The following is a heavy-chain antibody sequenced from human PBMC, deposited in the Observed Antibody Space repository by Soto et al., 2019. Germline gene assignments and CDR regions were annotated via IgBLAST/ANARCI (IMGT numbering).Heavy chain of an antibody. CDR3: ARPLLGCSGGSCYHDNTYFDY. CDR2: ISSTGTTI. D-gene: IGHD2-15*01. V-gene: IGHV3-48*03. J-gene: IGHJ4*02. CDR1: GFTFSSYE. Sequence: EVQLVESGGGLVQPGGSLRLSCAASGFTFSSYEMNWVRQAPGKGLEWVSYISSTGTTIYYADSVKGRFTISRDNAKNSLYLQMNSLRAEDTAVYYCARPLLGCSGGSCYHDNTYFDYWGQGTLVTVSS.